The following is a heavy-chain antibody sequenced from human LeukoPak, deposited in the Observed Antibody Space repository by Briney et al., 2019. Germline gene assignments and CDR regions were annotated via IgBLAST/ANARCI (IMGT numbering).Heavy chain of an antibody. CDR1: GVSISSSSYY. CDR2: IYYSGST. D-gene: IGHD5-18*01. Sequence: PSETLSLTCTVSGVSISSSSYYWGWIRQPPGKGLEWIGSIYYSGSTYYNPSLKSRVTISVDTSKNQFSLKLSSVTAADTAVYYCARVTRGYSYGLEGGYFDLWGRGTLVTVSS. J-gene: IGHJ2*01. V-gene: IGHV4-39*07. CDR3: ARVTRGYSYGLEGGYFDL.